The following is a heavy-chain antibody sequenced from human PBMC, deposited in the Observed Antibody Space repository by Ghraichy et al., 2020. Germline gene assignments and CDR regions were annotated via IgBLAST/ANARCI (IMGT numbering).Heavy chain of an antibody. V-gene: IGHV3-7*01. CDR3: AREKQPGGAAAGTGY. CDR2: IKQDGGEK. J-gene: IGHJ4*02. CDR1: GFTFSSYW. D-gene: IGHD6-13*01. Sequence: RGSLRLSCEASGFTFSSYWMNWVRQAPGKGLEWVANIKQDGGEKHYVDSVNGRFTISRDNAKNSLYLQMNSLRVEDTAVYYCAREKQPGGAAAGTGYWGQGTLVTVSS.